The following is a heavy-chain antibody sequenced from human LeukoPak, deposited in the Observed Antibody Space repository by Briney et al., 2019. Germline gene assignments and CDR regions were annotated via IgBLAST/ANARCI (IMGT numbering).Heavy chain of an antibody. CDR2: IRYDGSNK. D-gene: IGHD3-22*01. J-gene: IGHJ6*03. V-gene: IGHV3-30*02. CDR3: AKDGDGTYDSSGYFHFYYYMDV. Sequence: QPGGSLRLSCAASGFTFSSYGMHWVRQAPGKGLEWVAFIRYDGSNKYYADSVKGRFTISRDNSKNTLYLQMNSLRAEDTAVYYCAKDGDGTYDSSGYFHFYYYMDVWGKGTTVTVSS. CDR1: GFTFSSYG.